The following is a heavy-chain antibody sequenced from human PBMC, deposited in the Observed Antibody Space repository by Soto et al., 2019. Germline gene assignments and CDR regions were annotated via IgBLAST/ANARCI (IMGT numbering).Heavy chain of an antibody. J-gene: IGHJ4*02. V-gene: IGHV1-2*02. CDR1: GYTFTGYY. Sequence: ASVKVSCKASGYTFTGYYMHWVRQAPGQGLEWMGWINPNSGGTNYAQKFQGRVTMTRDTSISTAYMELSRLRSDDTAVYYCARVPKPVLYYYDSSGYSDYWGQGTLVTVSA. D-gene: IGHD3-22*01. CDR2: INPNSGGT. CDR3: ARVPKPVLYYYDSSGYSDY.